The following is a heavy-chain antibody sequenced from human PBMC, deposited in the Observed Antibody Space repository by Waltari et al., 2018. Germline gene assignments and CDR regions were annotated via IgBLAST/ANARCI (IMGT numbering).Heavy chain of an antibody. J-gene: IGHJ4*02. CDR1: GYSISSGYY. D-gene: IGHD5-12*01. CDR2: IDHSGST. Sequence: QVQLQESGPGLVKPSETLSLTCAVSGYSISSGYYWGWIRQPPGKGLEWIGSIDHSGSTYYNPSLKSRVTISVDTSKNQFSLKLSSVTAADTAVYYCARQGLEMATIYFDYWGQGTLVTVSS. V-gene: IGHV4-38-2*01. CDR3: ARQGLEMATIYFDY.